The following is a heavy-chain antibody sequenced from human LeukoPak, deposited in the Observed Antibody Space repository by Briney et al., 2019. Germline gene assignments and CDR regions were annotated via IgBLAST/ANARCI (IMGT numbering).Heavy chain of an antibody. CDR1: GFTFSSYG. CDR3: AKPFAYSSSWYYFDY. V-gene: IGHV3-30*18. Sequence: PGRSLRLSCAASGFTFSSYGMHWVRQAPGKGLEWVAVISYDGSNKYYADSVKGRFTISRDNSKNTLYPQMNSLRAEDTAVYYCAKPFAYSSSWYYFDYWGQGTLVTVSS. J-gene: IGHJ4*02. D-gene: IGHD6-13*01. CDR2: ISYDGSNK.